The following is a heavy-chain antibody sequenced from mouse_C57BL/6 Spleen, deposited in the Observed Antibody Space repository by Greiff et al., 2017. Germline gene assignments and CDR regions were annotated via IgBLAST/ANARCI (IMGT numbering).Heavy chain of an antibody. J-gene: IGHJ1*03. Sequence: EVKLMESGGGLVKPGGSLKLSCAASGFTFSSYAMSWVRQTPEKRLEWVATISDGGSYTYYPDNVKGRFTISRDNAKNNLYLQMSHLTSEDTAMYYCARAQAYYDYDVSWYFVVWGTGTTVTVSS. CDR1: GFTFSSYA. CDR3: ARAQAYYDYDVSWYFVV. D-gene: IGHD2-4*01. CDR2: ISDGGSYT. V-gene: IGHV5-4*03.